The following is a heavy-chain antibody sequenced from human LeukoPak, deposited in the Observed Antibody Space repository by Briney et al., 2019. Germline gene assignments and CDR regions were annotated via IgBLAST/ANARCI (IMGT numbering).Heavy chain of an antibody. J-gene: IGHJ3*02. D-gene: IGHD2-15*01. CDR2: IYPEDSDT. Sequence: GVSLKISCQGSGYNFPTHWIGWVRQMPGKGLEWMGIIYPEDSDTRYGPSFQGQVTISADKSKITAYLQWSSLKASDTAIYYCARSIVGAADDAFDIWGQGTVVIVSA. CDR1: GYNFPTHW. CDR3: ARSIVGAADDAFDI. V-gene: IGHV5-51*01.